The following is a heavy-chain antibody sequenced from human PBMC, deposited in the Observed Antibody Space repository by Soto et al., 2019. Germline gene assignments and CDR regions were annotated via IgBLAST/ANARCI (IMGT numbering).Heavy chain of an antibody. D-gene: IGHD1-26*01. V-gene: IGHV3-30*18. CDR2: ISYDGSNK. J-gene: IGHJ4*02. Sequence: ESGGGVVPPGRSLRLSCAASGFTFSSYGMHWVRQAPGKGLEWVAVISYDGSNKYYADSVKGRFTISRDNSKNTLYLQMNSLRAEDTAVYYCAKDRFSGSFLDYWGQGTLVTVSS. CDR3: AKDRFSGSFLDY. CDR1: GFTFSSYG.